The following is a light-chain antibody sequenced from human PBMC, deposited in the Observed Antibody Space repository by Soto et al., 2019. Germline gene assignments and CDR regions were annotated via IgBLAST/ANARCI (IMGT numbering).Light chain of an antibody. CDR3: QQYYYTPYS. CDR2: DAS. J-gene: IGKJ2*03. CDR1: QSISSW. Sequence: GDRVTITCRASQSISSWLAWYQQKPGKAPKLLIYDASSLESGVPSRFSGSGSGTEFTLTISRLQAEDVAVYYCQQYYYTPYSFGQGTKLEIK. V-gene: IGKV1-5*01.